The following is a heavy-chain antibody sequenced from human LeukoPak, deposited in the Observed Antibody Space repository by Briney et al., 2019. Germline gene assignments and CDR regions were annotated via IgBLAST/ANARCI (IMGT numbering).Heavy chain of an antibody. CDR3: ASGNWNYYYFDY. Sequence: SETLSLTCTVSGGSISSYYWSWIRQPPGKGLEWIGYIYYSASTNYNPSLKSRVTISLDTSKNQFSLKLSSVTAADTAVYYCASGNWNYYYFDYWGQGTLVTVSS. V-gene: IGHV4-59*01. D-gene: IGHD1-7*01. CDR2: IYYSAST. J-gene: IGHJ4*02. CDR1: GGSISSYY.